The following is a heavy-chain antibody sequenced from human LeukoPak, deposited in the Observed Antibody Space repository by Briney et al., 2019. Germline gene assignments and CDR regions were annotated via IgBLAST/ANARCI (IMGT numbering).Heavy chain of an antibody. CDR3: ARVNYDSSGYSNCLDQ. CDR1: GGSIRSYY. V-gene: IGHV4-59*01. J-gene: IGHJ4*02. CDR2: IYYSGST. Sequence: SETLSLTCSVSGGSIRSYYWSWIRQRPGEGLEWIGYIYYSGSTNYNPSLKSGVTISVDTSKNQFSLKLSSVTAADTAVYYCARVNYDSSGYSNCLDQWGQGALVTVSS. D-gene: IGHD3-22*01.